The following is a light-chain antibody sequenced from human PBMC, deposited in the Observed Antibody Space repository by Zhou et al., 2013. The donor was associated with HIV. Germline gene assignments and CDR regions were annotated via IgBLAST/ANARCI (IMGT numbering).Light chain of an antibody. CDR3: QQYLNNSPIT. V-gene: IGKV1-39*01. J-gene: IGKJ5*01. CDR1: QTISNY. Sequence: DIQMTQSPSSLSASAGDRVTITCRASQTISNYLNWYQQKPGKAPKLLIYKASNLQSGVPSRFSGSGSGADFTLTINSLQPDDFATYYCQQYLNNSPITFGPGTRLDIK. CDR2: KAS.